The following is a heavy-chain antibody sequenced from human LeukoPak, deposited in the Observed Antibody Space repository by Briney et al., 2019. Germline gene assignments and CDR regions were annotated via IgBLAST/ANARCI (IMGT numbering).Heavy chain of an antibody. Sequence: GGSLRLSCAASGFTFSSYALSWVRQAPGKGLEWISVISGDGGSTFYADSMKGRFTISRDNSKSTLYLQMNSLRVEDTAVYYCAKTGGSGSYLRYYSDYWGQGTLVTVSS. CDR3: AKTGGSGSYLRYYSDY. CDR1: GFTFSSYA. V-gene: IGHV3-23*01. CDR2: ISGDGGST. J-gene: IGHJ4*02. D-gene: IGHD3-10*01.